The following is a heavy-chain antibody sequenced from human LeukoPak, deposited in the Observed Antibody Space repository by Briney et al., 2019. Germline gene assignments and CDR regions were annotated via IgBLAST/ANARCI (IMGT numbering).Heavy chain of an antibody. J-gene: IGHJ6*02. CDR2: ISYDGSNK. CDR1: GFTFSSYG. Sequence: PGGSLRLSCAASGFTFSSYGMHWVRQAPGKGLEWVAVISYDGSNKYYADSVKGRFTISRDNSKNTLYLQMNSLRAEDTAVYYCAKDVGNYDSSGPGYYYYGMDVWGQGTTVTVSS. V-gene: IGHV3-30*18. CDR3: AKDVGNYDSSGPGYYYYGMDV. D-gene: IGHD3-22*01.